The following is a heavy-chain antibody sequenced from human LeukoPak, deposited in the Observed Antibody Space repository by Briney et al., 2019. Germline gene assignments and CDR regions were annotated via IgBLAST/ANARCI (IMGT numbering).Heavy chain of an antibody. CDR1: GGSISSSSYY. Sequence: SETLSLTCTVSGGSISSSSYYWGWIRQPPGKGLEWIGSIYYSGSTYYNPSLKSRVTISVDTSKNQFSLKLSSVTAADTAVYYCASVIAAAAKEGFHYYYYMDVWGKGTTVTVSS. D-gene: IGHD6-13*01. J-gene: IGHJ6*03. CDR3: ASVIAAAAKEGFHYYYYMDV. V-gene: IGHV4-39*01. CDR2: IYYSGST.